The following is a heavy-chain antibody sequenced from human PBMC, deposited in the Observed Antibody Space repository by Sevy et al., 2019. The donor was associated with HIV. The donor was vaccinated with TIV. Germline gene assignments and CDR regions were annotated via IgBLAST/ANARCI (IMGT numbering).Heavy chain of an antibody. CDR3: AREKVDTSMIFVEYYGMDV. CDR2: IRYDGSNK. J-gene: IGHJ6*02. Sequence: GGSLRLSCAASGFSFSSYDMHWVRQAPGMGLEWVAVIRYDGSNKNYGDSVKGRFTISRDNSKNALYLQMSSLRAEETAVYYCAREKVDTSMIFVEYYGMDVWGQGTTVTVSS. V-gene: IGHV3-33*01. CDR1: GFSFSSYD. D-gene: IGHD5-18*01.